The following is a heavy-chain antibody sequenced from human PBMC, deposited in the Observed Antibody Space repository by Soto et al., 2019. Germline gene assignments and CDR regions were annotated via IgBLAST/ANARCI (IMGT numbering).Heavy chain of an antibody. CDR2: IYYTGNT. CDR1: GGSIVDYY. Sequence: PSETLSLTCIVSGGSIVDYYWSWIRQPPGKGLEWIGFIYYTGNTRYNPSLGSRVTISLDTSKNQFSLKLTSATAADTAFYYCARDVNRWELRGFFDPWGRGALVTVSS. D-gene: IGHD1-7*01. J-gene: IGHJ5*02. CDR3: ARDVNRWELRGFFDP. V-gene: IGHV4-59*01.